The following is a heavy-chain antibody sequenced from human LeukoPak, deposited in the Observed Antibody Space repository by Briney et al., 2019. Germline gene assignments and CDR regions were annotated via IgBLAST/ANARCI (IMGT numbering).Heavy chain of an antibody. Sequence: GGSLILSCVASGFTFTNYAMSWVRQPPGKGLEWVSFISGSGSSTYYADSVRGRFTISRDNSKNALYLLMNNLRAEDTAIYYCATEWYTGTSLHYTYWGQGTLVTVSS. J-gene: IGHJ4*02. CDR2: ISGSGSST. CDR3: ATEWYTGTSLHYTY. D-gene: IGHD1-26*01. CDR1: GFTFTNYA. V-gene: IGHV3-23*01.